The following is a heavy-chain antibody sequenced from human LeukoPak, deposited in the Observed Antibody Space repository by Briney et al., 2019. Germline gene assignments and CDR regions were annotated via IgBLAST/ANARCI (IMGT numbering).Heavy chain of an antibody. J-gene: IGHJ4*02. CDR3: TTGKDIVVVPAAYMRGDYFDY. CDR1: GFTFSNAW. CDR2: IKSKTDGGTT. Sequence: PGGSVRLSCAASGFTFSNAWMSWVRQAPGEGLEWVGRIKSKTDGGTTDYAAPVKGRFTISRDDSKHTLYMQMNSLKAEDTAVYYCTTGKDIVVVPAAYMRGDYFDYWGQGTLVTVSS. D-gene: IGHD2-2*01. V-gene: IGHV3-15*01.